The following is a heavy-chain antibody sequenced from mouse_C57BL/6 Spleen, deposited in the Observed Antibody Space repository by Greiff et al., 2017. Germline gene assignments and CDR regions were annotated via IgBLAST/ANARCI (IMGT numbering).Heavy chain of an antibody. CDR2: IYPSDSET. V-gene: IGHV1-61*01. CDR1: GYTFTSYW. CDR3: ARSRRDYFDY. Sequence: QVQLQQPGAELVRPGSSVKLSCKASGYTFTSYWMDWVKQRPGQGLEWIGNIYPSDSETHYNQKFKDKATLTVDKSSSTAYMQLSSLTSEDSAVYYCARSRRDYFDYWGQGTTLTVSS. J-gene: IGHJ2*01.